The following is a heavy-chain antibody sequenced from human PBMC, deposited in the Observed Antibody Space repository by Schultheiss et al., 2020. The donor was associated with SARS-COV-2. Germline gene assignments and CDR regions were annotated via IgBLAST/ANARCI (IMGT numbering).Heavy chain of an antibody. CDR2: IYHSGST. D-gene: IGHD4-23*01. CDR3: ARTDPGGNYFDY. V-gene: IGHV4-38-2*02. J-gene: IGHJ4*02. CDR1: GYSISSGYS. Sequence: SETLSLTCTVSGYSISSGYSWSWIRQPPGKGLEWIGYIYHSGSTYYNPSLKSRVTISRDTSKNQFSLRLTSVTVADTAVYYCARTDPGGNYFDYWGQGTLVTVSS.